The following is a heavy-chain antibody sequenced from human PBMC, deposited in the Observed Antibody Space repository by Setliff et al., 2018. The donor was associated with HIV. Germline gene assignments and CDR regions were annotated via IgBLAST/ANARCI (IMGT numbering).Heavy chain of an antibody. Sequence: GGSLRLSCAASGFTVSSNYMNWVRQAPGKGLEWVSAISGSGGSTYYADSVKGRFTISSDNSKNTLYLQMNSLRAEDTAVYYCAKDLDIVVVPAAPDAFDIWGQGTMVTVSS. CDR1: GFTVSSNY. D-gene: IGHD2-2*03. CDR2: ISGSGGST. CDR3: AKDLDIVVVPAAPDAFDI. J-gene: IGHJ3*02. V-gene: IGHV3-23*01.